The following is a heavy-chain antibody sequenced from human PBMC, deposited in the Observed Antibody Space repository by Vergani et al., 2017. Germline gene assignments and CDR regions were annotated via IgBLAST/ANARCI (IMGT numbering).Heavy chain of an antibody. CDR3: ARDLSSSWYFARRNYGMDV. D-gene: IGHD6-13*01. J-gene: IGHJ6*02. CDR2: ISYDGSNK. Sequence: QVQLVESGGGVVQPGRSLRLSCAASGFTFSSYAMHWVRQAPGTGLEWVAVISYDGSNKYYADSVKGRFTISRDNSKNTLYLQMNSLRAEDTAVYYCARDLSSSWYFARRNYGMDVWGQGTTVTVSS. CDR1: GFTFSSYA. V-gene: IGHV3-30*01.